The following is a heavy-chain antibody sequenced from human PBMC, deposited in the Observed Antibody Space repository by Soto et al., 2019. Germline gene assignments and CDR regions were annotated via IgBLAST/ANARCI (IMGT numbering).Heavy chain of an antibody. J-gene: IGHJ6*02. CDR3: ARSYYYDSSGYFHYYYYYGMDV. CDR1: GFTFSSYW. Sequence: EVQLVESGGGLVQPGGSLRLSCAASGFTFSSYWMHWVRQAPGKGLVWVSRINSDGSSTSYADSVKGRFTISRDNAKNTRYLQMNSLRAEYTAVYYCARSYYYDSSGYFHYYYYYGMDVWGQGTTVTVSS. D-gene: IGHD3-22*01. CDR2: INSDGSST. V-gene: IGHV3-74*01.